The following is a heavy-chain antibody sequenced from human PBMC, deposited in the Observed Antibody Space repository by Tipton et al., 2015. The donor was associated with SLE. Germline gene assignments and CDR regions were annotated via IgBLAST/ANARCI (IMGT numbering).Heavy chain of an antibody. CDR1: GGSFSGYY. D-gene: IGHD6-6*01. V-gene: IGHV4-34*09. J-gene: IGHJ3*02. CDR2: IYYSGST. Sequence: TLSLTCAVYGGSFSGYYWSWIRQPPGKGLEWIGYIYYSGSTYYNPSLKSRVTISVDTSKNQFSLKLSSVTAADTAVYYCARVLVSPGAFDIWGQGTMVTVSS. CDR3: ARVLVSPGAFDI.